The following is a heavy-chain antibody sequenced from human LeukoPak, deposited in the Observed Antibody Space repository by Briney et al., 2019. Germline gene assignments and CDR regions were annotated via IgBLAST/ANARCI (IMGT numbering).Heavy chain of an antibody. Sequence: PSETLSLTCAVSGYSISSGYYWGWIRQPPGKGLEWIGSIYHSGSTYYNPSLKSRVTISVDTSKNQFSLKLSSVTAADTAVYYCARLGVVVPAAMDYYYYMDVWGKGTTVTVSS. V-gene: IGHV4-38-2*01. D-gene: IGHD2-2*01. CDR3: ARLGVVVPAAMDYYYYMDV. CDR2: IYHSGST. CDR1: GYSISSGYY. J-gene: IGHJ6*03.